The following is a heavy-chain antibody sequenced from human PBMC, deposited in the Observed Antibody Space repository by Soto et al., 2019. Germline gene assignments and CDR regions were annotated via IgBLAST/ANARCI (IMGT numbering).Heavy chain of an antibody. CDR2: IYWDDDK. CDR1: GFSLSTSGVG. D-gene: IGHD3-16*02. Sequence: QITLKESGPTLVKPTQTLTLTCTFSGFSLSTSGVGVGWIRQPPGKALEWLALIYWDDDKRYSPSLKSRLTITKDTSKSQVVLTMTNMDPVDTATYYCARGGRYRLAFDYWGQGTLVTVSS. J-gene: IGHJ4*02. CDR3: ARGGRYRLAFDY. V-gene: IGHV2-5*02.